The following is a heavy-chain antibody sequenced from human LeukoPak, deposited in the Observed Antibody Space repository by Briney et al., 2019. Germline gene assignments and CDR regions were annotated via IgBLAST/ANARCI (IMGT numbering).Heavy chain of an antibody. V-gene: IGHV4-39*01. D-gene: IGHD6-6*01. CDR1: GGSISSSSYY. J-gene: IGHJ4*02. CDR2: IYYSGST. CDR3: ARGGIAARPPDY. Sequence: PSETLSLTCTVSGGSISSSSYYWGWIRQPPGKGLEWIGSIYYSGSTYYNPSLKSRVTISVDTSKNQFSLKLSSVTAADTAVYYCARGGIAARPPDYWGQGTLVTVSS.